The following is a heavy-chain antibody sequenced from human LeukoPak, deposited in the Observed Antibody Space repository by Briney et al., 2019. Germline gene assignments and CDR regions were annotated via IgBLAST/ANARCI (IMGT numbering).Heavy chain of an antibody. J-gene: IGHJ4*02. CDR3: AKEENYYGSGTSDY. V-gene: IGHV3-23*01. CDR2: ISGSGGST. CDR1: GFTFSSYA. D-gene: IGHD3-10*01. Sequence: PGGSLRLSCAASGFTFSSYAMSWVRQAPGKGLEWVSAISGSGGSTYYADSVKGRFTISRDNSKNTLYLQMNSLGAEDTAVYYCAKEENYYGSGTSDYWGQGTLVTVSS.